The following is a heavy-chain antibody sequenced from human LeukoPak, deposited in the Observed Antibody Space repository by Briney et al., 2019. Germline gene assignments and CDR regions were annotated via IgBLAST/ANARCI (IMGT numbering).Heavy chain of an antibody. V-gene: IGHV3-23*01. CDR3: AKGYCSGGSCYAVFDY. D-gene: IGHD2-15*01. CDR1: GFTFRSYA. Sequence: GGSLRLSCAASGFTFRSYAMSRVREAPGKGLDWDSANSGSGGSTYYADSVKGRFTISRDNSKNTLYLQMNSLRAEDTAVYYCAKGYCSGGSCYAVFDYWGQGTLVTVSS. CDR2: NSGSGGST. J-gene: IGHJ4*02.